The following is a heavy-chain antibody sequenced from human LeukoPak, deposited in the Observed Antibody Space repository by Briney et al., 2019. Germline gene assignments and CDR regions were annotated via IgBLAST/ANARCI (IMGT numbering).Heavy chain of an antibody. CDR3: ARDFGGLRYFDY. V-gene: IGHV3-66*02. CDR2: IYSGGST. J-gene: IGHJ4*02. D-gene: IGHD3-10*01. CDR1: GFTVSSNY. Sequence: GGSLRLSCAASGFTVSSNYMSWVRQAPGVGLKWVSVIYSGGSTYYADSVKGRFTISRDNSKNTLYLQMKSLSAEDTAVYYCARDFGGLRYFDYWGQGTLVTVSS.